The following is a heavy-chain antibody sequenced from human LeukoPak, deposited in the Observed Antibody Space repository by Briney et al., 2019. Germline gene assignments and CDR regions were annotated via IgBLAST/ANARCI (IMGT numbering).Heavy chain of an antibody. J-gene: IGHJ5*02. D-gene: IGHD2-2*01. CDR2: IYHSGST. CDR1: GYSISSGYY. V-gene: IGHV4-38-2*02. CDR3: ARDLGVVPAWGWFDP. Sequence: SETLSLTCNVSGYSISSGYYWGWIRQPPGKGLEWIGSIYHSGSTYYNPSLKSRVTISVDTSKNQFSLKLSSVTAADTAVYYCARDLGVVPAWGWFDPWGQGTLVTVSS.